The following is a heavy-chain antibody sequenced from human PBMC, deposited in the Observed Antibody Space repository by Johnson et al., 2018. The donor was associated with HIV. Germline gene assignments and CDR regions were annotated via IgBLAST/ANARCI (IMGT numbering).Heavy chain of an antibody. J-gene: IGHJ3*02. V-gene: IGHV3-30*04. CDR1: GFTFRSYA. Sequence: QVQLVESGGGVVQPGRSLRLSCAASGFTFRSYAMHWVRQAPGRGLEWVAVISYDGSNRNYADSVKGRFTISRDNSKNTLYLQMHSLRAEDTAVHFCARGTGGDGAFNIWGQGTMVTVSS. CDR3: ARGTGGDGAFNI. D-gene: IGHD3-10*01. CDR2: ISYDGSNR.